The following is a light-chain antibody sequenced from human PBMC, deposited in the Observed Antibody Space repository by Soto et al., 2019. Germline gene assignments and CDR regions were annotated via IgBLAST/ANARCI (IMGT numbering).Light chain of an antibody. CDR2: DAS. CDR1: QSVSSY. J-gene: IGKJ4*01. Sequence: EIVLTQSPATLSLSPGERATLSCRASQSVSSYLAWYQQKPGQAPRLLIYDASNRATGIPARFSGSGSGTDFTVTISSLEPEDFAVYYCQQSSNWPLTFGGGTQVEIK. CDR3: QQSSNWPLT. V-gene: IGKV3-11*01.